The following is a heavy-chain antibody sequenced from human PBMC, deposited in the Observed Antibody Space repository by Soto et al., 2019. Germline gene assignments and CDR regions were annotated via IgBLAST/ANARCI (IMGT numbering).Heavy chain of an antibody. CDR1: GFTFGDYG. J-gene: IGHJ6*02. D-gene: IGHD6-19*01. CDR3: ARSPAYGNGWGRGPFYYYGMDV. V-gene: IGHV3-49*04. CDR2: IRSKAYGGTT. Sequence: PGGSLRLSCTVSGFTFGDYGMSWVRQAPGKGLEWVGFIRSKAYGGTTEYAASVKGRLTIARDDSKSIAYLQMNRLKTEDTAVYYCARSPAYGNGWGRGPFYYYGMDVWGQGTTVTVSS.